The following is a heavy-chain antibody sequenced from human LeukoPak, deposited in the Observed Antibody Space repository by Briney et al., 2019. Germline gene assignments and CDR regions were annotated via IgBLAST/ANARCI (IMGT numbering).Heavy chain of an antibody. J-gene: IGHJ4*02. CDR1: GFTFSSYA. Sequence: PGGSLRLSCAASGFTFSSYAMIWARQAPEKGLEWVSGISASGGSTYYADSVKGRFTISRDNSKNTLYLQMNSLRAEDTAVYYCAKMVREFYTISYYFDYWGQGTLVTVSS. D-gene: IGHD2-8*01. CDR2: ISASGGST. V-gene: IGHV3-23*01. CDR3: AKMVREFYTISYYFDY.